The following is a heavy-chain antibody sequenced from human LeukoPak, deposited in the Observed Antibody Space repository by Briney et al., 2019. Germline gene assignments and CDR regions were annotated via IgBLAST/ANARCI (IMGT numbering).Heavy chain of an antibody. V-gene: IGHV1-2*02. D-gene: IGHD3-10*01. Sequence: ASVKVSCKASGYTFTGYYMHWVRLAPGQGHEWMGWINPNSGGTNYAQKFQGRVTMTRDTSISTAYMELSRLRSDDTAVYYCAGDRRFKSNYMDVWGKGTTVTVSS. J-gene: IGHJ6*03. CDR2: INPNSGGT. CDR3: AGDRRFKSNYMDV. CDR1: GYTFTGYY.